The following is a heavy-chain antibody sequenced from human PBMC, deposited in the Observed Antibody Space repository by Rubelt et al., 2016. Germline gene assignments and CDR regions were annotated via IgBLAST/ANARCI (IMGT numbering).Heavy chain of an antibody. CDR3: AKDELVVPAAPDY. Sequence: DSGGDLVQPGGSLRLSCAASGFTFSSYAMSWVRQAPGKGLEWVAFIRYDGSNKYYADSVKGRFTISRDNSKNTLYLQMNSLRAEDTAVYYCAKDELVVPAAPDYWGQGTLVTVSS. D-gene: IGHD2-2*01. CDR2: IRYDGSNK. CDR1: GFTFSSYA. V-gene: IGHV3-30*02. J-gene: IGHJ4*02.